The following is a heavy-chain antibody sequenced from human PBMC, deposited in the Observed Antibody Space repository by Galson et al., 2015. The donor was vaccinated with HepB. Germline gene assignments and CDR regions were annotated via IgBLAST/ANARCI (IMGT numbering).Heavy chain of an antibody. CDR3: ARGGYCSSTSCYWDYYYYGMDV. D-gene: IGHD2-2*01. CDR2: ISSSGSTI. CDR1: GFTFSDYY. J-gene: IGHJ6*02. Sequence: SLRLSCAASGFTFSDYYMSWIRQAPGKGLEWVSYISSSGSTIYYADSVKGRFTISRDNAKNSLYLQMNSLRAEDTAVYYCARGGYCSSTSCYWDYYYYGMDVWGQGTTVTVSS. V-gene: IGHV3-11*01.